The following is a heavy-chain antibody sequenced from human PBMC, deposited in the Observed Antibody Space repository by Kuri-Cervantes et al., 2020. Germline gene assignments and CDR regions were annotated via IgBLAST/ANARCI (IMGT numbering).Heavy chain of an antibody. CDR1: GDSITTHY. CDR2: IYHSGST. CDR3: ARGNWLFDAFDI. D-gene: IGHD3-9*01. J-gene: IGHJ3*02. Sequence: ESLKISCTVSGDSITTHYWSWIRQPPGRGLEWIGSIYHSGSTYYNPSLKSRVTISVDTSKNQFSLKLSSVTAADTAVYYCARGNWLFDAFDIWGQGTMVTVSS. V-gene: IGHV4-38-2*02.